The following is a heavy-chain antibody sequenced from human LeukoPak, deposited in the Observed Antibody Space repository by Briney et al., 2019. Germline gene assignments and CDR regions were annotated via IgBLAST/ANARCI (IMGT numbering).Heavy chain of an antibody. D-gene: IGHD2-21*02. CDR1: GYTFTSYG. V-gene: IGHV1-18*01. CDR2: ISAYNGNT. J-gene: IGHJ3*02. CDR3: ARTYVTANAFDI. Sequence: ASVKVSCKASGYTFTSYGISWVRQAPGQGLEWMGRISAYNGNTNYAQKLQGRVTMTTDTSTSTAYMELRSLRSDDTAVYYCARTYVTANAFDIWGQGTMVTVSS.